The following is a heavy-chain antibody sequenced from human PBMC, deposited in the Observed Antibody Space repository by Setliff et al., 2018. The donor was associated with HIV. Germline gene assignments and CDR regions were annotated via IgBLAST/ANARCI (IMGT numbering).Heavy chain of an antibody. CDR2: IRYDGSNK. CDR3: AKDRYYDSSGSPFDY. J-gene: IGHJ4*02. CDR1: GFTFSSYG. D-gene: IGHD3-22*01. V-gene: IGHV3-30*02. Sequence: SLRLSCAASGFTFSSYGMHWVRQAPGKGLEWVAFIRYDGSNKYYADSVKGRFTISRDNSKNTLYLQMNSLRAEDTAVYYCAKDRYYDSSGSPFDYWGQGTLVTVS.